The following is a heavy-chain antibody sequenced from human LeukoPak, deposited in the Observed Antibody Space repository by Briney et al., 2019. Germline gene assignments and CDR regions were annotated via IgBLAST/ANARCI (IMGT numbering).Heavy chain of an antibody. J-gene: IGHJ3*02. Sequence: GGSLRLSCAASGFSFSDYSMSWIRQTPGKGLEWVSDISSDASTMSFAASVKGRFTISRDNADNSLLLNMNILRVDDTATYYCVRHRRAPIMGRFGTGLPFDMWGRGTLVTVSS. CDR3: VRHRRAPIMGRFGTGLPFDM. CDR1: GFSFSDYS. V-gene: IGHV3-11*01. CDR2: ISSDASTM. D-gene: IGHD2-8*02.